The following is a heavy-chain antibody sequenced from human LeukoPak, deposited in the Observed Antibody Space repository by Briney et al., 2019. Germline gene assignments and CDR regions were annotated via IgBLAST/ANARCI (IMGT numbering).Heavy chain of an antibody. V-gene: IGHV3-48*01. CDR2: ISSSSSTI. CDR3: ARDRYYGSGSH. Sequence: GGSLRLSCAASGFTFSSYSMNWVRQAPGKGLEWVSYISSSSSTIYYADSVKGRFTISRDNAKNSLYLQMNSLRAEDTAVYYCARDRYYGSGSHWGQGTLVTVSS. CDR1: GFTFSSYS. J-gene: IGHJ4*02. D-gene: IGHD3-10*01.